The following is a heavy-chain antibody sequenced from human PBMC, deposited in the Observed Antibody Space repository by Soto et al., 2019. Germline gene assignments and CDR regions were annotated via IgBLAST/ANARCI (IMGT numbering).Heavy chain of an antibody. CDR1: GGSISSADYY. CDR3: ATAPTYYYDSLGYANAFDI. Sequence: QVQLQESGPGLVKPSQTLSLTCTVSGGSISSADYYWSWIRQPPGKGLELIGYIYYSGNTYYNPSLKRRVNISLDTSKNQFSLTLRSVTAADTAVYYCATAPTYYYDSLGYANAFDIWGQGTTVTVPS. CDR2: IYYSGNT. V-gene: IGHV4-30-4*01. D-gene: IGHD3-22*01. J-gene: IGHJ3*02.